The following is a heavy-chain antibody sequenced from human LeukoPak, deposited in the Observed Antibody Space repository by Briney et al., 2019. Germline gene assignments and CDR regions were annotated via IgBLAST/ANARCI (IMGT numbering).Heavy chain of an antibody. CDR2: IYYSGST. Sequence: SETLSLTCTVSGGSISSYYWSWIRQPPGKGLEWIGYIYYSGSTNYNPSLKSRVTISVDTSKNQFSLKLSSVTAADTAVYYCARVVYSGYDFRGAMDVWGKGTTVTVSS. CDR1: GGSISSYY. V-gene: IGHV4-59*01. D-gene: IGHD5-12*01. J-gene: IGHJ6*03. CDR3: ARVVYSGYDFRGAMDV.